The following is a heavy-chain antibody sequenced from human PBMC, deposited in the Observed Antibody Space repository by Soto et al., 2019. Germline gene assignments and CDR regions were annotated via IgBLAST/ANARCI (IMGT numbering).Heavy chain of an antibody. CDR2: IYYSGST. Sequence: SETLSLTCTVSGGSISSSSYYWGWIRQPPGKGLEWIGSIYYSGSTYYNPSLKSRVTISVDTSKNQFSLKLSSVTAADTAVYYCARTPPMVRGVITYYYYYMDVWGKGTTVTVSS. D-gene: IGHD3-10*01. CDR3: ARTPPMVRGVITYYYYYMDV. CDR1: GGSISSSSYY. V-gene: IGHV4-39*01. J-gene: IGHJ6*03.